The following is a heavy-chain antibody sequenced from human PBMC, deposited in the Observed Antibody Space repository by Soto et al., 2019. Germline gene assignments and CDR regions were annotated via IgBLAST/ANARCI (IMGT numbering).Heavy chain of an antibody. Sequence: DVQLVESGGGLVQTGGSLRLSCAASGFTFSSAFGMHWVRQAPGKGLEWVSRINYDGTSAAYADSVKGRFTISSDNAKNTLFLQMNSLRAEDTAVYFCARGHSSWLIDWRLGTRVTVSS. V-gene: IGHV3-74*01. CDR1: GFTFSSAFG. J-gene: IGHJ4*02. CDR3: ARGHSSWLID. D-gene: IGHD6-13*01. CDR2: INYDGTSA.